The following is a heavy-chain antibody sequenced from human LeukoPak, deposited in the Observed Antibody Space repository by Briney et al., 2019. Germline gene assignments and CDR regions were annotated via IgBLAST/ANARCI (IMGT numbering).Heavy chain of an antibody. CDR1: GGSISSYY. Sequence: SETLSLTCTVSGGSISSYYWSWTRQPAGKGLEWIGRIYTSGSTNYNPSLKSRVTMSVDTSKNQFSLKLSSVTAADTAVYYCARAMPGYCTNGVCYRGGYYFDYWGQGTLVTVSS. CDR2: IYTSGST. J-gene: IGHJ4*02. V-gene: IGHV4-4*07. CDR3: ARAMPGYCTNGVCYRGGYYFDY. D-gene: IGHD2-8*01.